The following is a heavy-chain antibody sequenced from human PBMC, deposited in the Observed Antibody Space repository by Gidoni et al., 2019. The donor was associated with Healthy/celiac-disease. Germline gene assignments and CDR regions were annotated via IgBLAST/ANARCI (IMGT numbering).Heavy chain of an antibody. CDR1: GGSISSGGYY. D-gene: IGHD5-12*01. V-gene: IGHV4-31*03. CDR2: ISYSGST. CDR3: ARRGEMATIFQFHDAFDI. J-gene: IGHJ3*02. Sequence: QVQLQESGPGLVKHSQTLSLTCTVSGGSISSGGYYWSWIRQHPGKGLEGIGYISYSGSTYYNPSLQRRVTISVDTSKNQFSLKLSSVTAADTAVYYCARRGEMATIFQFHDAFDIWGQGTMVTVSS.